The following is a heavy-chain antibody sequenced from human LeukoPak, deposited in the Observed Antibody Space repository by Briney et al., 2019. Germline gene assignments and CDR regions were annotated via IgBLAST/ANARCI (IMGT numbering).Heavy chain of an antibody. J-gene: IGHJ4*02. CDR2: IYYSGST. Sequence: SETLSLTCTVSGGSISSSSYYWGWIRQPPGKGLEWIGSIYYSGSTYYNPSLKSRVTISVDTSKNQFSLKLSSVTAADTAVYYCASSIAARRDYWGQGTLVTVSS. D-gene: IGHD6-6*01. V-gene: IGHV4-39*01. CDR3: ASSIAARRDY. CDR1: GGSISSSSYY.